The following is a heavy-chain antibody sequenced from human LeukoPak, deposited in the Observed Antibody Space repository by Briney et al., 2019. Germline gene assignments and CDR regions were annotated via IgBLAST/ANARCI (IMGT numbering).Heavy chain of an antibody. CDR3: ADVDIVATVPGGY. CDR1: GFTFNNYG. J-gene: IGHJ4*02. Sequence: GGSLRLSCAASGFTFNNYGMHWVRQAPGKGLEWVANIKQDGSEKYYVDSVKGRFTISRDNAKNSLYLQMNSLRAEDTAVYYCADVDIVATVPGGYWGQGTLVTVSS. V-gene: IGHV3-7*01. D-gene: IGHD5-12*01. CDR2: IKQDGSEK.